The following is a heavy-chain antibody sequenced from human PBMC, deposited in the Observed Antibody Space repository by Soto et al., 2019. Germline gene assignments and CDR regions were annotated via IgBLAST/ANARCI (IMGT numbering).Heavy chain of an antibody. CDR1: GFTFGSYW. J-gene: IGHJ6*02. V-gene: IGHV3-7*01. CDR3: ARGRGIDV. Sequence: EVQLVESGGGLVQPGGSLRLSCAVSGFTFGSYWMTWVRQAPGKGLEWVANIKQDGSEKYYVDSVKGRFTISRDNAKNSLYLQMNSLRVDDTAVYYCARGRGIDVWGQGTTVTVSS. CDR2: IKQDGSEK.